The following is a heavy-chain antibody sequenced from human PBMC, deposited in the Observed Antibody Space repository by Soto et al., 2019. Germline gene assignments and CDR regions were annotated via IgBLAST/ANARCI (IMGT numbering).Heavy chain of an antibody. Sequence: GGSLRLSCAASGFTVSSNYMSWVRQAPGKGLEWVSVIGSGGSTYYADSVKGRFTISRDNSKNTLYLQMNSLRAEDTAVYYCAKDPYTHNWFDPWGQGTLVTVSS. CDR3: AKDPYTHNWFDP. CDR2: IGSGGST. CDR1: GFTVSSNY. V-gene: IGHV3-66*01. J-gene: IGHJ5*02.